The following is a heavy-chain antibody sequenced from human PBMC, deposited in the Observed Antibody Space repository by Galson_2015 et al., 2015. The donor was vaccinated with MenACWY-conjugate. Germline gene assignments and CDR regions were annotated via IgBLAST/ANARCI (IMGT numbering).Heavy chain of an antibody. V-gene: IGHV3-7*03. J-gene: IGHJ6*02. D-gene: IGHD2/OR15-2a*01. CDR1: GFTFSSYW. Sequence: SLRLSCAASGFTFSSYWMTWVRQGPGQGLEWLANIKQDGTERYYVDSVKGRFTISRDNAKNSLHLEMNSLRGEDTAVYYCATLRIFMLYQFYGMDVWGQVTTVTVS. CDR3: ATLRIFMLYQFYGMDV. CDR2: IKQDGTER.